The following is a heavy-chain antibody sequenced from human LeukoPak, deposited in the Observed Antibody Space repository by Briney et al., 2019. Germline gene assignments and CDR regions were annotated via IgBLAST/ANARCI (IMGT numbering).Heavy chain of an antibody. CDR1: GFTFSSYA. D-gene: IGHD2-15*01. V-gene: IGHV4-59*08. J-gene: IGHJ4*02. CDR3: ARRGEYCSGGSCYSTLGY. CDR2: IYYSGST. Sequence: GSLRLSCAASGFTFSSYAMSWVRQAPGKGLEWIGYIYYSGSTNYNPSLKSRVTISVDTSKNQFSLKLSSVTAADTAVYYCARRGEYCSGGSCYSTLGYWGQGTLVTVSS.